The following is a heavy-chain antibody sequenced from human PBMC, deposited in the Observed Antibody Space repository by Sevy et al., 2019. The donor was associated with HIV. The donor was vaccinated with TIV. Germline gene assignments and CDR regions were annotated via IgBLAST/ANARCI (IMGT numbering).Heavy chain of an antibody. CDR3: AYGGWAIDY. D-gene: IGHD6-19*01. Sequence: GGSLRLSCAASGFTFSSYAMSWVRQAPGKGLEWVSTVSGSGDKTYYADSVKGRFTISRDNSKSTLFLQMDSPRAEDTGVYYCAYGGWAIDYWGQGTLVTVSS. CDR2: VSGSGDKT. CDR1: GFTFSSYA. J-gene: IGHJ4*02. V-gene: IGHV3-23*01.